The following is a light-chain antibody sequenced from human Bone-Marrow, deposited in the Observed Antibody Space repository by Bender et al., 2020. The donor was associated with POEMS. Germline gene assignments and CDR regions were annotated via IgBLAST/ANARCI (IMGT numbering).Light chain of an antibody. CDR1: SSDVGNYDL. V-gene: IGLV2-11*01. Sequence: QSALTQPRSVSGPPGQSVSISCTGTSSDVGNYDLVSWYQHHPGKAPILMIYAGSKRPSGVPDRFSGSKSGTSASLAITGLQAEDEGDYYCQSYDNSLGGWVFGGGTKLTVL. CDR3: QSYDNSLGGWV. J-gene: IGLJ3*02. CDR2: AGS.